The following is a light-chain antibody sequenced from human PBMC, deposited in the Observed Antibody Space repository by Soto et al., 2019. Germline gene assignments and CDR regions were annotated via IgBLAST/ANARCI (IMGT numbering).Light chain of an antibody. J-gene: IGKJ5*01. CDR2: GAS. V-gene: IGKV3-15*01. Sequence: EIVMTQSPSTLSVSPGERATLSCRASQSLSFNLAWYQQKPGQAPRLLIYGASTRATGIPARFSGSGSGTEFTLTISSVQSEDFAVYYCQQRSNWPITFGQGTRLEI. CDR3: QQRSNWPIT. CDR1: QSLSFN.